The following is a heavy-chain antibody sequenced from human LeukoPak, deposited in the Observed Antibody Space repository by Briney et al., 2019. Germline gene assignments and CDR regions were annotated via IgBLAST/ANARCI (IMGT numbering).Heavy chain of an antibody. V-gene: IGHV3-48*03. J-gene: IGHJ5*02. CDR1: GFSLRSSE. D-gene: IGHD2-8*01. CDR3: ARDTVNGPFVISLDL. CDR2: INSADNVE. Sequence: GGSLRLSCAASGFSLRSSEMNWVRQAPGKGHEWVAHINSADNVEYYTDSVRGRFTMSRDNAKDLLYLQMNSLRDEDTAVYYCARDTVNGPFVISLDLWGQGGLVTVSS.